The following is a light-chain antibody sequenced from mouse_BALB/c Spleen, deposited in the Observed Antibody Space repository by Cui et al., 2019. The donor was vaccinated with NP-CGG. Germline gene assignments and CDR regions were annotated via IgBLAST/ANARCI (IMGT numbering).Light chain of an antibody. CDR1: TGAVTTSNY. V-gene: IGLV1*01. CDR3: ALWYSNHWV. CDR2: GTN. J-gene: IGLJ1*01. Sequence: QAVVTQVSALTTSPGETITLTCRSSTGAVTTSNYANWVQEKPDHFFTGLIGGTNNRAPGVPARFSGSLIGDKAALTITGAQTEDEAIYFCALWYSNHWVFGGGTKLTVL.